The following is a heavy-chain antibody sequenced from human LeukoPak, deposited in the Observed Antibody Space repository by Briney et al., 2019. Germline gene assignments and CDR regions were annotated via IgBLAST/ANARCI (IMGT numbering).Heavy chain of an antibody. CDR3: ASVGSAGGPIFWYFDL. CDR2: IYYSGST. D-gene: IGHD6-19*01. V-gene: IGHV4-39*01. J-gene: IGHJ2*01. Sequence: SETLSLTCTVSGGSISSSSYYWGWIRQPPGKGLEWIGSIYYSGSTYYSPSLKSRITISVDTSKDQFSLKLTSVTAADTAVYYCASVGSAGGPIFWYFDLWGRGTRVTVSS. CDR1: GGSISSSSYY.